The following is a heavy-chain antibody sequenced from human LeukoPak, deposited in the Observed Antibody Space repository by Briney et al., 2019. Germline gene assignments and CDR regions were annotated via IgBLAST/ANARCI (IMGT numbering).Heavy chain of an antibody. J-gene: IGHJ6*02. D-gene: IGHD1-26*01. Sequence: TSSETLSLTCTVSGDSISSHYWNWIRQPPGKGLEWLGYIYYTGSTNYNPSLKSRVTISVDTSKNQFSLNVRSVTAADTAVYFCARGAYGMDVWGQGTTVTVSS. CDR3: ARGAYGMDV. V-gene: IGHV4-59*08. CDR2: IYYTGST. CDR1: GDSISSHY.